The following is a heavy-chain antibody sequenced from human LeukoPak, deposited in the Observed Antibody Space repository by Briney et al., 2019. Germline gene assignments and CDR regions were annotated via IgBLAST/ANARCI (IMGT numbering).Heavy chain of an antibody. V-gene: IGHV4-59*08. Sequence: SETLSLTYTVSGGSFRSYHWSWIRQPPGKGLEWVADINDSGTTNYNPSLKSRVTISVDTSKNQFSLKLNSVTAADTAVFYCARLDWSGFYIDYWGQGILVTVSS. D-gene: IGHD3-3*01. J-gene: IGHJ4*02. CDR3: ARLDWSGFYIDY. CDR1: GGSFRSYH. CDR2: INDSGTT.